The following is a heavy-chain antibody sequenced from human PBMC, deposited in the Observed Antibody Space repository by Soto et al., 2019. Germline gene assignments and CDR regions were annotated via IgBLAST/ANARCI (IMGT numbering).Heavy chain of an antibody. CDR3: ATALVTIFGVVKVGGQNWFDP. J-gene: IGHJ5*02. CDR1: GYTLTELS. CDR2: FDPEDGET. V-gene: IGHV1-24*01. D-gene: IGHD3-3*01. Sequence: ASVKVSCKVSGYTLTELSMHWVRQAPGKGLEWMGGFDPEDGETIYAQKFQGRVTMTEDTSTDTAYMELSSLRSEDTAVYYCATALVTIFGVVKVGGQNWFDPWGQGTLVTVSS.